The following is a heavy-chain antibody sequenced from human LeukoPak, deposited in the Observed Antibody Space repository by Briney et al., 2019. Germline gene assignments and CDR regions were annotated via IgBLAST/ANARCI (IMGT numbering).Heavy chain of an antibody. J-gene: IGHJ5*02. Sequence: ASVKVSCKASGYTFTSYGISWVRQAPGQGLEWMGWISAYNGNTHYAQKLQGRVTMTTDTSTSTVHMELSRLRSDDTAVYYCARDQAPRMITFGGPRRWFDPWGQGTLVTVSS. V-gene: IGHV1-18*01. CDR3: ARDQAPRMITFGGPRRWFDP. CDR1: GYTFTSYG. CDR2: ISAYNGNT. D-gene: IGHD3-16*01.